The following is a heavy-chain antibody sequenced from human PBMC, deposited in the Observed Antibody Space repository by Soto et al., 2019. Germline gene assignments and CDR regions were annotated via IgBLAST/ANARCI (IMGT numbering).Heavy chain of an antibody. V-gene: IGHV1-69*04. Sequence: GASVKVSCKASGGTFSSYTISWVRQAPGQGLEWMGRIIPILGIANYAQKFQGRVTITADKSTSTAYMELSSLRSEDTAVYYCARDREVTTNYYGMDVWGQGTTVTVSS. D-gene: IGHD2-21*02. J-gene: IGHJ6*02. CDR1: GGTFSSYT. CDR2: IIPILGIA. CDR3: ARDREVTTNYYGMDV.